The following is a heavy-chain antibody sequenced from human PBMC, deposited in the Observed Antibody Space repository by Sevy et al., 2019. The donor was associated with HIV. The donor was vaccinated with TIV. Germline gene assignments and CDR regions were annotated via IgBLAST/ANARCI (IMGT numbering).Heavy chain of an antibody. CDR1: GGTFSSYA. CDR3: ARHGADYYDSSGYGWYFDL. J-gene: IGHJ2*01. CDR2: IIPIFGTA. V-gene: IGHV1-69*13. Sequence: ASVKVSCKSSGGTFSSYAISWVRQAPGQGLEWMGGIIPIFGTANYAQKFQGRVTITADESTSTAYMELSSLRSEDTAVYYCARHGADYYDSSGYGWYFDLWGRGTLVTVSS. D-gene: IGHD3-22*01.